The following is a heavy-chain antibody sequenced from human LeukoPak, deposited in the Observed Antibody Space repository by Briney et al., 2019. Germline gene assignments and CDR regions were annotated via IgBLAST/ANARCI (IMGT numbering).Heavy chain of an antibody. Sequence: PGGSLRLSCAASGFTFSSYSMNWARHAPGKGLEWVSSISSSSSYIYYADSVKGRFTISRDNAKNSLYLQMNSLRAEDTAVYYCATPPRGILTGYYDYWGQGTLVTVSS. V-gene: IGHV3-21*01. CDR2: ISSSSSYI. J-gene: IGHJ4*02. CDR3: ATPPRGILTGYYDY. CDR1: GFTFSSYS. D-gene: IGHD3-9*01.